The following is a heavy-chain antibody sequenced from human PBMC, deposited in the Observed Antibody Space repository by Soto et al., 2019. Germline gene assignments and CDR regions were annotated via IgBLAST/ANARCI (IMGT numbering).Heavy chain of an antibody. Sequence: QVQLVQSGAEVTKPGASVKVSCKASGYTFSSYGVTWVRQAPGQGLEWMGWISVYSGDTNYAQNLQGSVTMTTDTATKTSYMDLRSLTFDDTAVYYCASTQGSGYCSSASCRTGMDVWGQGTTVTVSS. J-gene: IGHJ6*02. V-gene: IGHV1-18*01. CDR2: ISVYSGDT. CDR1: GYTFSSYG. D-gene: IGHD2-2*01. CDR3: ASTQGSGYCSSASCRTGMDV.